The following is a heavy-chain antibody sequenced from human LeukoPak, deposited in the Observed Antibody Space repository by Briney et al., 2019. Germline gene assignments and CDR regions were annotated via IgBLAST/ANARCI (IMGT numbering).Heavy chain of an antibody. D-gene: IGHD3-3*01. CDR1: GGTFSSYA. V-gene: IGHV1-69*05. J-gene: IGHJ5*02. CDR2: IIPIFGTA. CDR3: ARALFSITIFGVVILSWFDP. Sequence: ASVKVSCKASGGTFSSYAISWVRQAPGQGLEWMGGIIPIFGTANYAQKFQGRVTITTDESTSTAYMELSSLRSEDTAVYYCARALFSITIFGVVILSWFDPWGQGTLVTVSS.